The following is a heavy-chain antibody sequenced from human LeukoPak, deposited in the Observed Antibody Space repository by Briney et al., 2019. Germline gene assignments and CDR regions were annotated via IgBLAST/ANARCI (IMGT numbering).Heavy chain of an antibody. CDR1: GFSLSSYE. D-gene: IGHD3-16*01. J-gene: IGHJ3*02. Sequence: GGSLRLSCEAPGFSLSSYEMNWVRQAPGKGLEWVSHISSRGSTIYYADSVKGRFTISRDNAKDSLYLQMNSLRAEDTAVYYCARVGWVLRYAFDIWGQGTMVTVSS. CDR3: ARVGWVLRYAFDI. V-gene: IGHV3-48*03. CDR2: ISSRGSTI.